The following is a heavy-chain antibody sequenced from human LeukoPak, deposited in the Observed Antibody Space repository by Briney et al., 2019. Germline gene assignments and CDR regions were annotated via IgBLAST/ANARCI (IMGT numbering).Heavy chain of an antibody. CDR3: ARKASVGYRSGWYYDY. V-gene: IGHV1-2*02. CDR2: INPNSGGT. J-gene: IGHJ4*02. Sequence: ASVKVSCKASGYTFTGYYMHWVRQAPGQGLEWMGWINPNSGGTNYAQKFQGRVTMTRDTSISTAYMELSRLRSDDTAVYYCARKASVGYRSGWYYDYWGQGTLVTVSS. D-gene: IGHD6-19*01. CDR1: GYTFTGYY.